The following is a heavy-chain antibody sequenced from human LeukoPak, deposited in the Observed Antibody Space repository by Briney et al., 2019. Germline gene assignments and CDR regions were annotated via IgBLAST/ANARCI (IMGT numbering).Heavy chain of an antibody. CDR1: GFTFSSYG. D-gene: IGHD3-22*01. CDR2: ISGSGGST. J-gene: IGHJ4*02. CDR3: AKVSGYDFCYYDSSGYFDY. Sequence: PGGSLRLSCAASGFTFSSYGMHWVRQAPGKGLEWVSAISGSGGSTYYADSVKGRFTISRDNSKDTLYLQMNSLRAEDTAVYYCAKVSGYDFCYYDSSGYFDYWGQGTLVTVSS. V-gene: IGHV3-23*01.